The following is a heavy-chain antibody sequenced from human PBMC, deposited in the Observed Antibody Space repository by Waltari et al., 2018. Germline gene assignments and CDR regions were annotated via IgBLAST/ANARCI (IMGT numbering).Heavy chain of an antibody. CDR1: GFAVRDHD. D-gene: IGHD2-15*01. CDR3: ASHYCSGGSCYFDY. Sequence: EVQLVETGGGFIQPGGSLRLACAVSGFAVRDHDMSWVRQAPGKGLEWVSVIYSGASTYYADSVKGRFTISRDTSKNTVYLQMNSLRGEDTAVYFCASHYCSGGSCYFDYWGQGTLVTVSS. CDR2: IYSGAST. J-gene: IGHJ4*02. V-gene: IGHV3-53*02.